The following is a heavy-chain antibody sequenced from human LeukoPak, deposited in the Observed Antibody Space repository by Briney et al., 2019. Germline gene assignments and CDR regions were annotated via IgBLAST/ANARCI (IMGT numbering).Heavy chain of an antibody. CDR1: GGSISSYY. D-gene: IGHD1-26*01. CDR3: AREKWEPLPIFDY. Sequence: SETLSLTCTVSGGSISSYYWSWIRQSPGKGLEWIGYILYSGSTNYNPSLKSRVTISVDTSKSQFSLKLSSVTAADTAVYYCAREKWEPLPIFDYWGQGTLVTVSS. CDR2: ILYSGST. V-gene: IGHV4-59*01. J-gene: IGHJ4*02.